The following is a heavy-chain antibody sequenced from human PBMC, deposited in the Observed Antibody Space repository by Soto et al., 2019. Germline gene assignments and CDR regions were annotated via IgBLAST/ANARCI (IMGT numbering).Heavy chain of an antibody. CDR3: VKEGRVGVEGFDF. D-gene: IGHD1-26*01. CDR1: GFTFNNYD. J-gene: IGHJ4*02. V-gene: IGHV3-23*01. CDR2: FSRDLVSP. Sequence: WGSLRLSCAASGFTFNNYDMHWCRQAPGEGLEWVAGFSRDLVSPLYGDSVKGRFTISRDDSKNTLYLQMNSLRVEDAAIYYCVKEGRVGVEGFDFWGQGTLVTVSS.